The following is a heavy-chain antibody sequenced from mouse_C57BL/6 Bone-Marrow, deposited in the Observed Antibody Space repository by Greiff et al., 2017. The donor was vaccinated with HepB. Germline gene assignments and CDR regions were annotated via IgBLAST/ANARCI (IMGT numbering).Heavy chain of an antibody. J-gene: IGHJ1*03. CDR3: ARRGYYYGSIWYFDV. D-gene: IGHD1-1*01. V-gene: IGHV1-85*01. CDR1: GYTFTSYD. Sequence: QVQLQQSGPELVKPGASVKLSCKASGYTFTSYDIHWVKQRPGQGLEWIGWIYPRDGSTKYNEKFKGKATLTVDTSSSTAYMELHSRTSEDSAVYFCARRGYYYGSIWYFDVWGTGTTVTVSS. CDR2: IYPRDGST.